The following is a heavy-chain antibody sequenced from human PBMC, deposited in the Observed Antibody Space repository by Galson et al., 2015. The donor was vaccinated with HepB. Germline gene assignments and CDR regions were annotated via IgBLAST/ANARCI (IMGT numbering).Heavy chain of an antibody. J-gene: IGHJ6*02. Sequence: VKVSCKASGDTFSSTGISWVRQAPGQGLEWMGRIIPIVGLAKYGQNFQVRVTITADTSTNTGYMELSSLRSDDTAVYYCAVENNYDYGMDVWGQETMVIVSS. CDR2: IIPIVGLA. V-gene: IGHV1-69*10. CDR1: GDTFSSTG. D-gene: IGHD1/OR15-1a*01. CDR3: AVENNYDYGMDV.